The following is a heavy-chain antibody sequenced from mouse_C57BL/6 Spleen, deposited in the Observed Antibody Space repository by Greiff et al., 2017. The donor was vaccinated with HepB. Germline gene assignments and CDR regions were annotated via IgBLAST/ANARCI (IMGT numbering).Heavy chain of an antibody. CDR1: GYTFTSYW. Sequence: QVHVKQPGAELVRPGSSVTLSCKASGYTFTSYWMHWVKQRPIQGLEWIGNIDPSDSETHYNQKFKDKATVTVDKSSSTASMQLSSLTSEDSAVYYCARDGSSYLDYWGQGTTLTVSS. D-gene: IGHD1-1*01. CDR2: IDPSDSET. V-gene: IGHV1-52*01. CDR3: ARDGSSYLDY. J-gene: IGHJ2*01.